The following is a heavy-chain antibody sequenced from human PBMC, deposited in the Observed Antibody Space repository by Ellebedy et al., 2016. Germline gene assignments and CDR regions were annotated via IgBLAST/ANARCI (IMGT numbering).Heavy chain of an antibody. J-gene: IGHJ5*02. CDR2: ISYDGSNK. CDR3: ARDYDP. CDR1: GFTFSSYG. V-gene: IGHV3-30*03. Sequence: GGSLRLXCAASGFTFSSYGMHWVRQAPGKGLEWVAVISYDGSNKYYADSVKGRFTISRDNSKNSLYLQMNSLRDEDTAVYYCARDYDPWGQGTLVTVSS.